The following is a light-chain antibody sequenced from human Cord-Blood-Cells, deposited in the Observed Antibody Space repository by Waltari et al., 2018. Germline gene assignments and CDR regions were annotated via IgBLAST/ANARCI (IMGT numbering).Light chain of an antibody. Sequence: QSALTQPASVSGSPGQSITTSCTGTSSDVGSYNLVSWYHQHPGKAPKLMIYEGSKRPSGVSNRFSGSKSGNTASLTISGLQAEDEADYYCCSYAGSYVVFGGGTKLTVL. V-gene: IGLV2-23*01. CDR1: SSDVGSYNL. CDR3: CSYAGSYVV. J-gene: IGLJ2*01. CDR2: EGS.